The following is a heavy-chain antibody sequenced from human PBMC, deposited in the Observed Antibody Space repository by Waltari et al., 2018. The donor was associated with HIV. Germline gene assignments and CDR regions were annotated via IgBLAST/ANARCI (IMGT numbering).Heavy chain of an antibody. Sequence: EMGKPGAAVRLSCRVSGFLLADHYIHWVRQGPRQRLQWLRQGRLPTFEWMGIINAGYGDTNADQKFKARVTLTRDLFTGTVYLDLMSLRSDDTAVYFCARAGLRGLIQDFDIWGQGTQLIVSS. V-gene: IGHV1-46*01. J-gene: IGHJ4*02. CDR1: GFLLADHY. CDR3: ARAGLRGLIQDFDI. CDR2: INAGYGDT.